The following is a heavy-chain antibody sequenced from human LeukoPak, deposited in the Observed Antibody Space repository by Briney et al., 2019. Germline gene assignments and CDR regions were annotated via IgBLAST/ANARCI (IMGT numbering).Heavy chain of an antibody. CDR1: GGSFSGYY. CDR2: INHSGST. D-gene: IGHD6-19*01. V-gene: IGHV4-34*01. CDR3: AIGRGYSSGWYLSHWYFDL. Sequence: SVTLSLTCAVYGGSFSGYYWSWIRQSPGKGLEWIGEINHSGSTNYNPSLKSRVTISVDTSKNQFSLKLSSVTAADTAVYYCAIGRGYSSGWYLSHWYFDLWGRGTLVTVSS. J-gene: IGHJ2*01.